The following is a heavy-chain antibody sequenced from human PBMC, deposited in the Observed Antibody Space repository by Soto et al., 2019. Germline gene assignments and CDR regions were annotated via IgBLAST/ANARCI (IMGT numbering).Heavy chain of an antibody. CDR3: AILGTYYFDNSDNYFDF. Sequence: GASVKVSCKASGYTFTSYAIHWVRQAPGQRLEWMGWINAGNGNTKFSQKFQGRVTITRDTSASTAYMELRGLRSEDTAVYYCAILGTYYFDNSDNYFDFWGQGTLVTVSS. CDR2: INAGNGNT. V-gene: IGHV1-3*01. D-gene: IGHD3-22*01. CDR1: GYTFTSYA. J-gene: IGHJ4*02.